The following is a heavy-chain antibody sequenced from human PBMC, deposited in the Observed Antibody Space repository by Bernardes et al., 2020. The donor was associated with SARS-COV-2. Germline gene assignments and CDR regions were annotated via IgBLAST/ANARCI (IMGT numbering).Heavy chain of an antibody. J-gene: IGHJ4*02. V-gene: IGHV3-30*18. Sequence: GGSLRLSCAASGFTFSNYDMHWVRQAPGRGLEWVALISYDGTNKDYADSMKGRSTISRDNSQNTLYLQVNSLKPEDTAIYYCAKEMVVNAIPFFDYWGRGTLVNVSS. CDR3: AKEMVVNAIPFFDY. CDR2: ISYDGTNK. D-gene: IGHD2-21*01. CDR1: GFTFSNYD.